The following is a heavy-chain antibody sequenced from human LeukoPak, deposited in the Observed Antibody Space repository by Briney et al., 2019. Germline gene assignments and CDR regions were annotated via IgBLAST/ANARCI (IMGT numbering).Heavy chain of an antibody. D-gene: IGHD5-12*01. J-gene: IGHJ4*02. V-gene: IGHV3-23*01. Sequence: GGSLRLSCAASGFTFSTFGMRWVRQAPGKGLEWVSTIPASGGNTYYADSVRGRFTISRDNSKNTLYLQMNSLRAEDTAVYYCARENSGYDSGLDYWGQGTLVTVSS. CDR1: GFTFSTFG. CDR3: ARENSGYDSGLDY. CDR2: IPASGGNT.